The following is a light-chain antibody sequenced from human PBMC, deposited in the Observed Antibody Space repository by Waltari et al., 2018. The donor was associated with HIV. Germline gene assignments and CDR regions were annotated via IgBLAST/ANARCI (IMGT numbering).Light chain of an antibody. V-gene: IGLV2-14*03. Sequence: QSALTQPASVSASPGQSITISCTGTSSDVGGYNYVSWYQQHPGEAPKLIIYDVGNRPSGGSKRVSGSKSGNTASLTISGLQADDEADYYGSSYTIRSTLEFGGGTKLTVL. CDR1: SSDVGGYNY. J-gene: IGLJ2*01. CDR3: SSYTIRSTLE. CDR2: DVG.